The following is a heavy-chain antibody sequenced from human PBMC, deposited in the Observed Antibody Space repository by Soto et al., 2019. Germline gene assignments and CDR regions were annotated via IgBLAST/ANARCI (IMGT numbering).Heavy chain of an antibody. V-gene: IGHV1-69*01. CDR2: IIPVLGTA. J-gene: IGHJ6*02. CDR3: ARGRVVTAIPYYYYTMEV. CDR1: GGTFSNYA. D-gene: IGHD2-21*02. Sequence: QVQLVQSGAEVKKPGSSVKVSCKASGGTFSNYAISWVRQAPGQGLEWMGGIIPVLGTANSAQKFQGRVTITAYESTSTAYMELSSLRSEDTAVFYCARGRVVTAIPYYYYTMEVWGQGTTVTVSS.